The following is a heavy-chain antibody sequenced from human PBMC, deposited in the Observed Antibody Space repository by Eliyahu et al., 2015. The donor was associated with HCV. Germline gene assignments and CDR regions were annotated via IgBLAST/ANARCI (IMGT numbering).Heavy chain of an antibody. CDR1: GXTFSSYA. Sequence: QVQLVXSGAXVKKPGSSXKVSCKASGXTFSSYAIXWVRQAPGQGLEWMGGIIPIFGTANYAQKFQGRVTITADKSTSTAYMELSSLRSEDTAVYYCARIDGSDHEGWDAFDIWGQGTMVTVSS. CDR2: IIPIFGTA. V-gene: IGHV1-69*06. CDR3: ARIDGSDHEGWDAFDI. J-gene: IGHJ3*02. D-gene: IGHD5-24*01.